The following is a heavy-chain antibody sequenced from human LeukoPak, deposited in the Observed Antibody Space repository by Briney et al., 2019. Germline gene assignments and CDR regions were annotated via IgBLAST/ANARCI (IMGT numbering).Heavy chain of an antibody. D-gene: IGHD6-19*01. V-gene: IGHV3-30*18. J-gene: IGHJ4*02. CDR1: GFTFSSYG. CDR2: ISYDGSNK. Sequence: GGSLRLSCAASGFTFSSYGMQWVRQAPGKGLEWVAVISYDGSNKYYADSVKGRFTISRDNSKNTLYLQMNSLRAEDTAVYYCAKLSGRAVAGTLGYWGQGTLVTVSS. CDR3: AKLSGRAVAGTLGY.